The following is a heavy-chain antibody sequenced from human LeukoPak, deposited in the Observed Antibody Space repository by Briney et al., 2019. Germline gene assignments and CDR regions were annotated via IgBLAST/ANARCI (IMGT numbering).Heavy chain of an antibody. J-gene: IGHJ4*02. D-gene: IGHD2-8*01. CDR2: IKSKTDGGTT. CDR1: GVTFSNAW. V-gene: IGHV3-15*01. CDR3: TTDIVLMVYAIRCGY. Sequence: GGSLRLSCAASGVTFSNAWMSWVRQAPGKGLEWVGRIKSKTDGGTTDYAAPVKGRFTISRDDSKNTLYLQMNSLKTEDTAVYYCTTDIVLMVYAIRCGYWGQGTLVTVSS.